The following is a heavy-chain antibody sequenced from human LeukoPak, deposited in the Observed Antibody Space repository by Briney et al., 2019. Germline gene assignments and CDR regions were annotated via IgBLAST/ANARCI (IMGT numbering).Heavy chain of an antibody. CDR2: IRYDGTNK. V-gene: IGHV3-30*02. Sequence: PGGSLRLSCAASGFTFSNYGMHWVRQAPGKRLEWVTFIRYDGTNKYYANSVKGRFTISRDNSKNTLYLQMNSLRPEDTAVYYCASRNNYYDSSGYYRDFDYWGQGTLVTVSS. J-gene: IGHJ4*02. CDR3: ASRNNYYDSSGYYRDFDY. D-gene: IGHD3-22*01. CDR1: GFTFSNYG.